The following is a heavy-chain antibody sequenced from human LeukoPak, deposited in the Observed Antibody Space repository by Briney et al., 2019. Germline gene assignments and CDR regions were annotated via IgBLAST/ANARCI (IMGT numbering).Heavy chain of an antibody. D-gene: IGHD3-9*01. CDR3: ARALIGGLRYFDWARLAFDI. CDR1: GGTFSSYA. J-gene: IGHJ3*02. CDR2: IIPIFGTA. Sequence: SVKVSCKASGGTFSSYAISWVRQAPGQGLEWMGGIIPIFGTANYAQKFQGRVTITTDESTSTAYMELCSLRSEDTAVYYCARALIGGLRYFDWARLAFDIWGQGTMVTVSS. V-gene: IGHV1-69*05.